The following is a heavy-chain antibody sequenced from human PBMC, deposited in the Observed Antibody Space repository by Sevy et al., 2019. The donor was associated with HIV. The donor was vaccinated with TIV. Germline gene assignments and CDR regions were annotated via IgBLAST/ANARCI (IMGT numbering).Heavy chain of an antibody. CDR2: IRGSGGST. D-gene: IGHD3-22*01. V-gene: IGHV3-23*01. CDR3: HGDYDSSQLASYYYYGMDV. Sequence: GGSLRLSCAASGFTFSSYAMSWVRQAPGKGLEWVSTIRGSGGSTYYADSVKGRFTISRGNSKNTLYFQMNSLRAEDTAVYYCHGDYDSSQLASYYYYGMDVWGQGTTVTVSS. J-gene: IGHJ6*02. CDR1: GFTFSSYA.